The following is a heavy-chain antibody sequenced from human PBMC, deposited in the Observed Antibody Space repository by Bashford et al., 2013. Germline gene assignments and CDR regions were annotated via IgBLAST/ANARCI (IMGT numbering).Heavy chain of an antibody. Sequence: SETLSLTCSVSGHSITNYTYNWGWIRQPPGKGLEWIGSVSYSGTTNYSPSLKSRVTMSVDTSNNQLSLRLRSVTAADSAIYYCARVVTGMSVSDYYYFGMDVWGQGTTVTVSS. J-gene: IGHJ6*02. CDR2: VSYSGTT. V-gene: IGHV4-39*07. CDR3: ARVVTGMSVSDYYYFGMDV. CDR1: GHSITNYTYN.